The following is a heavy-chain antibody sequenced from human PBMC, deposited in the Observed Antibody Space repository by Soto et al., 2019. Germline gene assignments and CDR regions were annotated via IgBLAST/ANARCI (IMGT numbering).Heavy chain of an antibody. CDR2: IFSNDEK. Sequence: GSGPTLVNPTETLTLTCTVSGFSLSNARMGVSWIRQPPGKALEWLAHIFSNDEKSYSTSLKSRLTISKDTSKSQVVLTMTNMDPVDTATYYCARIQGSTFGVVIPDYWGQGALVTVSS. V-gene: IGHV2-26*01. CDR1: GFSLSNARMG. J-gene: IGHJ4*02. CDR3: ARIQGSTFGVVIPDY. D-gene: IGHD3-3*01.